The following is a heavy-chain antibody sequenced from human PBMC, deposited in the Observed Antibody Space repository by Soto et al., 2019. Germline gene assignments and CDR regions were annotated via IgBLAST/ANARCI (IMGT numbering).Heavy chain of an antibody. Sequence: PGGSLRLSCAASGFTFSSYWMSGVRQAPGKGLEWVANIKQDGSEKYYVDSVKGRFTISRDNAKNSLYLQMNSLRAEDTAVYYCARDRVYSSSRPLAYWGQGPLVTVSS. CDR1: GFTFSSYW. D-gene: IGHD6-6*01. CDR3: ARDRVYSSSRPLAY. CDR2: IKQDGSEK. J-gene: IGHJ4*02. V-gene: IGHV3-7*01.